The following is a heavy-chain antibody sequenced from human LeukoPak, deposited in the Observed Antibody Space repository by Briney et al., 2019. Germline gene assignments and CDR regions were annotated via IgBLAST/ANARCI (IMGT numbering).Heavy chain of an antibody. J-gene: IGHJ3*02. Sequence: ASVKVSCRASGYTFTSYGISWVRQAPGQGLEWMGWISAYNGNTNYAQKLQGRVTMTTDTSTSTAYMELRSLRSDDTAVYYCARHPAGLNAFDIWGQGTMVTVSS. V-gene: IGHV1-18*01. CDR1: GYTFTSYG. D-gene: IGHD2-8*01. CDR2: ISAYNGNT. CDR3: ARHPAGLNAFDI.